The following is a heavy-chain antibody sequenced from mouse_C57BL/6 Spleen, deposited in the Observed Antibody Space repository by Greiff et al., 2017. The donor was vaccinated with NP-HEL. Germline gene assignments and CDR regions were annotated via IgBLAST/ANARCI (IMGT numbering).Heavy chain of an antibody. V-gene: IGHV5-17*01. CDR3: ARPVYPYYAMDY. CDR1: GFTFSDYG. Sequence: DVMLVESGGGLVKPGGSLKLSCAASGFTFSDYGMHWVRQAPEKGLEWVAYISSGSSTIYYADTVKGRFTISRDNAKNTLFLQMTSLRSEDTAMYYCARPVYPYYAMDYWGQGTSVTVSS. D-gene: IGHD2-1*01. CDR2: ISSGSSTI. J-gene: IGHJ4*01.